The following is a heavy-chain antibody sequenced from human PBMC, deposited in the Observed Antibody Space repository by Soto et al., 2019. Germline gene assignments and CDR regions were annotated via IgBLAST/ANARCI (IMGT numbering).Heavy chain of an antibody. J-gene: IGHJ6*02. D-gene: IGHD3-3*01. CDR1: GDSISNNNC. Sequence: QVQLQESGPGLVKPSGTLSLTCAVSGDSISNNNCWNWVRQPPGKGLEWIGESYHSGTANYKPSLKSRVTISLDKSNNQFSLTLNSVTAADTAVYYCARRRITTFGVVITGYGMDVWGQGTTVTVSS. V-gene: IGHV4-4*02. CDR3: ARRRITTFGVVITGYGMDV. CDR2: SYHSGTA.